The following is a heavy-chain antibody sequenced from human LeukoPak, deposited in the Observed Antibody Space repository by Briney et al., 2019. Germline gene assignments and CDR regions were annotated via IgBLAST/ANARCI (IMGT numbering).Heavy chain of an antibody. Sequence: SETLSLTCTVSGGSISSNSYYWGWIRQPPGRGLEWIVGIYYSGSTYYNPSLKSRVTISVDTSKNQFSLKLSSVTAADTAVYYCARPSAYYYDSSAAFDIWGQGTMVTVSS. CDR1: GGSISSNSYY. D-gene: IGHD3-22*01. V-gene: IGHV4-39*01. J-gene: IGHJ3*02. CDR3: ARPSAYYYDSSAAFDI. CDR2: IYYSGST.